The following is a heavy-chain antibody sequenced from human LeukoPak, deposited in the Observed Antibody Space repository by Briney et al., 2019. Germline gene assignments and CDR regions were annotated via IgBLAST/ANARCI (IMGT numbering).Heavy chain of an antibody. D-gene: IGHD3-22*01. J-gene: IGHJ3*02. V-gene: IGHV3-30*02. CDR1: GFTFSSYG. Sequence: GGSLRLSCAASGFTFSSYGMHWVRQAPGKGLEWVAFIRYDGSNKYYADSVKGRCTISRDNSKNTLYLQMNSLRVEDTAVYYCARGLFLSGYLDAFDIWGQGTVVTVSS. CDR3: ARGLFLSGYLDAFDI. CDR2: IRYDGSNK.